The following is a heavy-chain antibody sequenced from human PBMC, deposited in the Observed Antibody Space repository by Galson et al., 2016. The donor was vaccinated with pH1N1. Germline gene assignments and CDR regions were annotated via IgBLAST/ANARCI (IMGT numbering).Heavy chain of an antibody. CDR3: ITDLGRLRDF. CDR1: GYTFTRYY. Sequence: SVKVSCKASGYTFTRYYFNWVRQAPGEGLEWMGVIDPSPGTTTYAQKFQGLVTMTSDTATSTVYMELSSLKPEDTAVYHCITDLGRLRDFWGQGTLVTVSS. D-gene: IGHD1-26*01. V-gene: IGHV1-46*03. CDR2: IDPSPGTT. J-gene: IGHJ4*02.